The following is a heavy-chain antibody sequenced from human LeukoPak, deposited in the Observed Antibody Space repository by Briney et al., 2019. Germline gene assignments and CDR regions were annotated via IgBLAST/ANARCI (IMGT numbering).Heavy chain of an antibody. D-gene: IGHD6-13*01. Sequence: GGSLRLSCAASGFTFGSYGMSWVRQAPGKGLEWVSFITPNADRTSYADSVEGRFTISRDNPRNTLYMQMNSLRAEDTAVYYCARWDISAADIDYWGQGTLVTVSA. J-gene: IGHJ4*02. CDR1: GFTFGSYG. V-gene: IGHV3-23*01. CDR2: ITPNADRT. CDR3: ARWDISAADIDY.